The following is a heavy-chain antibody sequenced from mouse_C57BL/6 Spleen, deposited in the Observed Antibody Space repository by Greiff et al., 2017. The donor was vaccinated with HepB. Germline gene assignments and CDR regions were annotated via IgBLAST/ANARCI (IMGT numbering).Heavy chain of an antibody. CDR2: IRSKSNNYAT. J-gene: IGHJ2*01. Sequence: EVQLVESGGGLVQPKGSLKLSCAASGFSFNTYAMNWVRQAPGKGLEWVARIRSKSNNYATYYADSVKDRFTISRDDSESMLYLQMNNLKTEDTAMYYCVRQGGNYGWYFDYWGQGTTLTVSS. D-gene: IGHD2-1*01. CDR1: GFSFNTYA. V-gene: IGHV10-1*01. CDR3: VRQGGNYGWYFDY.